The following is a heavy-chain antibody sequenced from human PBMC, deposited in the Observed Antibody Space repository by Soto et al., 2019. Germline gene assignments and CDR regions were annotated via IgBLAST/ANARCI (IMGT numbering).Heavy chain of an antibody. J-gene: IGHJ4*02. V-gene: IGHV3-23*01. Sequence: EMQLLESGGDLVQPGGSLRLSCATSGFTFSDHAMHWVRQAPGVGLEWVSGIRGDLVTTPYADSVKGRFTISRDNSKNTLYLQMNSLRAEDTAIYYCVKEGKMGVEGFDFWGQGTLVTVSS. CDR1: GFTFSDHA. CDR3: VKEGKMGVEGFDF. CDR2: IRGDLVTT. D-gene: IGHD1-26*01.